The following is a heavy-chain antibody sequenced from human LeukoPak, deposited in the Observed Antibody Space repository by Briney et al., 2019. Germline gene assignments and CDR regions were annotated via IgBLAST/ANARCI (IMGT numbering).Heavy chain of an antibody. V-gene: IGHV4-34*01. Sequence: PSETLSLTCAVYGDSFSGYYWSWIRQSPGTGLEWIGEVNDRETTNYNPTLKSRVTISVVTSSNQFSLRLTSVTAADTAIYFCATRRGGPYPYYFDHWDQGALVTVSS. CDR2: VNDRETT. CDR1: GDSFSGYY. CDR3: ATRRGGPYPYYFDH. J-gene: IGHJ4*02. D-gene: IGHD2-15*01.